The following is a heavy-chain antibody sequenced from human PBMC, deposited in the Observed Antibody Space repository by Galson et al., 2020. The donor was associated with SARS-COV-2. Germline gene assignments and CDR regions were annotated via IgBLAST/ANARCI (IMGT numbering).Heavy chain of an antibody. V-gene: IGHV3-23*01. CDR2: MSASGVRT. CDR1: GFPFSSYA. Sequence: GGSLRLSCAASGFPFSSYAMSWVRQAPGKGLEWVSSMSASGVRTSYEDSLKGRFTISRDNSKNTLYLQMNSLRAEDTAVYYCAKEEHSSGYYYLFDYWVQVPLVTVSS. D-gene: IGHD3-22*01. CDR3: AKEEHSSGYYYLFDY. J-gene: IGHJ4*02.